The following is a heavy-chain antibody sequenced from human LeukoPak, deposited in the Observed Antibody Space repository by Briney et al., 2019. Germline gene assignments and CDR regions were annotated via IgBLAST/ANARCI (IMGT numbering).Heavy chain of an antibody. V-gene: IGHV3-21*01. D-gene: IGHD3-3*01. CDR1: GFTFSRYG. CDR3: ARSEEYDPPHPH. Sequence: GGSLRLSCAASGFTFSRYGMNWVRQAPGKGLEWVSSISSTSAYIYYADSVMGRFTISRDNGKNSLFLQMNSLRAEDTAVYYCARSEEYDPPHPHWGRGTLVTVSS. J-gene: IGHJ1*01. CDR2: ISSTSAYI.